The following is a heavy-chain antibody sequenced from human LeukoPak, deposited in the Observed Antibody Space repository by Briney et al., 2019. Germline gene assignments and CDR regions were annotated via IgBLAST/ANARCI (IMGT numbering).Heavy chain of an antibody. CDR1: GFTFSSNA. V-gene: IGHV3-23*01. Sequence: TGGSLRLSCAASGFTFSSNAMSWVRQAPGKGLEWVSAISGSGGSTYYADSVKGRFTISRDNSKNTLYLQMNSLRAEDTAVYYCAKEPGYCSGGSCYPQYYFDYWGQGTLVTVSS. J-gene: IGHJ4*02. D-gene: IGHD2-15*01. CDR3: AKEPGYCSGGSCYPQYYFDY. CDR2: ISGSGGST.